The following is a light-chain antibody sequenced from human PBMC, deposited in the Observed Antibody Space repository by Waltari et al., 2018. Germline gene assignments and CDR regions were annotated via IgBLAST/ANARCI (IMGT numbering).Light chain of an antibody. V-gene: IGKV1-8*01. J-gene: IGKJ1*01. CDR3: QQYYSYPRT. CDR1: QGISSY. Sequence: AIRMTQSTSSFSASTGDRVTITCRASQGISSYLAWYQQKPGKAPKVLIYAASTLQSGVPSRFSGSGSGTDFTLTISCLQSEDFAIYYCQQYYSYPRTFGPGTKVEIK. CDR2: AAS.